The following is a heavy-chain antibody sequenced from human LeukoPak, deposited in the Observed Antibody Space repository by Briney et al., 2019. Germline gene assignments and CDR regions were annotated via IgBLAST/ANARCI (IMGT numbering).Heavy chain of an antibody. Sequence: SETLSLTCAVYVGSFSGYYWSGIRQPPGKGLEWIGGINHSVSTNYDQSLKSQVTISVHTSKTQFSLRLSSVTAADAAVYYCARVIPHPRYCSGTSCRFGYYYSMDVWGKGTTVTVSS. J-gene: IGHJ6*03. V-gene: IGHV4-34*01. CDR3: ARVIPHPRYCSGTSCRFGYYYSMDV. CDR1: VGSFSGYY. D-gene: IGHD2-2*01. CDR2: INHSVST.